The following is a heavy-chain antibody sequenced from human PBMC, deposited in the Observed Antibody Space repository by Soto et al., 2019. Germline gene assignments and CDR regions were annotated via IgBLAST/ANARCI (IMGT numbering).Heavy chain of an antibody. J-gene: IGHJ6*02. CDR1: GGSISSYY. Sequence: SETLSLTCTVSGGSISSYYWSWIRQPPGKGLEWIGYIYYSGSTNYNPSLKSRVTISVDTSKNQFSLRLSSVTAADTAVYYCATSHGYSGYARDYYYYGMDVWGQGTTVTVSS. CDR3: ATSHGYSGYARDYYYYGMDV. CDR2: IYYSGST. D-gene: IGHD5-12*01. V-gene: IGHV4-59*01.